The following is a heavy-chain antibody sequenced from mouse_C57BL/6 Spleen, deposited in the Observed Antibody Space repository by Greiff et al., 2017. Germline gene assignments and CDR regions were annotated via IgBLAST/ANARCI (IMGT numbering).Heavy chain of an antibody. V-gene: IGHV5-16*01. CDR2: INYDGSST. CDR1: GFTFSDYY. Sequence: VQLKESEGGLVQPGSSMKLSCTASGFTFSDYYMAWVRQVPEKGLEWVANINYDGSSTYYLDSLKSRFIISRDNAKNILYLQMSSLKSEDTATYYCAREDGYWYFDVWGTGTTVTVSS. CDR3: AREDGYWYFDV. J-gene: IGHJ1*03. D-gene: IGHD2-3*01.